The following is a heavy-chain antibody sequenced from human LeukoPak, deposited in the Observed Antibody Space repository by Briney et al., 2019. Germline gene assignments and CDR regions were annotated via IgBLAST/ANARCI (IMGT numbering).Heavy chain of an antibody. Sequence: PGRSLRLSCAASGFTFSSYGMHWVRQAPGKGLEWVAVIWYDGSNKYYADSVKGRFTISRDNSKNTLYLQMNSLRAEDTAVYYCAILALRDGYRGGDYWGQGTLVTVSS. J-gene: IGHJ4*02. CDR3: AILALRDGYRGGDY. V-gene: IGHV3-33*01. CDR2: IWYDGSNK. D-gene: IGHD5-24*01. CDR1: GFTFSSYG.